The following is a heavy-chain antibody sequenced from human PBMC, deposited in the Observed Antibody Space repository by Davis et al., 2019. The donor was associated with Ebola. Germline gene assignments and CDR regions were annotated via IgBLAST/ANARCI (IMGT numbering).Heavy chain of an antibody. Sequence: GESLKISCAASGFTFSSYGMSWVRQAPGKGLEWVAVISYDGSNKYYADSVKGRFTISRDNSKNTLYLQMNSLRAEDTAVYYCARRELVEYQLLRAEYYFDYWGQGTLVTVSS. J-gene: IGHJ4*02. V-gene: IGHV3-30*03. CDR2: ISYDGSNK. CDR1: GFTFSSYG. D-gene: IGHD2-2*01. CDR3: ARRELVEYQLLRAEYYFDY.